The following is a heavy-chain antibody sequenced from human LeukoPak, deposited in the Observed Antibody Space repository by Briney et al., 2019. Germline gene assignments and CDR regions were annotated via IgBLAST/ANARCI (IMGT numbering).Heavy chain of an antibody. V-gene: IGHV3-48*03. CDR2: ISSSGTTE. D-gene: IGHD1-26*01. CDR3: ARGEQLNYFAY. J-gene: IGHJ4*02. CDR1: EFTFSTYE. Sequence: GGSLRLSCAASEFTFSTYEMSWVRQAPGKGLEWVSYISSSGTTEKYADSVKGRFTISRDNAKNSLYLQMYSLRAEDTAVYYCARGEQLNYFAYWGQGILVTVSS.